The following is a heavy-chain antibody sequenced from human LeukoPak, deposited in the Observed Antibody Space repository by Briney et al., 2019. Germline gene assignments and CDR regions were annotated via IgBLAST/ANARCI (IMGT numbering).Heavy chain of an antibody. CDR2: IYISGST. D-gene: IGHD1-1*01. V-gene: IGHV4-4*07. CDR3: ARDRGTWNDDGFDY. Sequence: SETLSLTCTVSGGSISSFYWSWIRQPAGKGLEWIGRIYISGSTNYNPSLKSRVTMSVDTSKNQFSLKLSSVTAADTAVYYCARDRGTWNDDGFDYWGQGTLVTVSS. CDR1: GGSISSFY. J-gene: IGHJ4*02.